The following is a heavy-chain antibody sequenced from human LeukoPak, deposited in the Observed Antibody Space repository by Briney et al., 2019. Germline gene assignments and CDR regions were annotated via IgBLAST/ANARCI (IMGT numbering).Heavy chain of an antibody. CDR1: GYTFTGYY. J-gene: IGHJ4*02. D-gene: IGHD1-26*01. Sequence: ASVKVSCKASGYTFTGYYMHWVRQAPGQGLEWMGWINPNSGGTNYAQKLQGRVTMTTDTSTSTAYMELSSLRSEDTAVYYCARGAIVGATHFDYWGQGTLVTVSS. V-gene: IGHV1-2*02. CDR3: ARGAIVGATHFDY. CDR2: INPNSGGT.